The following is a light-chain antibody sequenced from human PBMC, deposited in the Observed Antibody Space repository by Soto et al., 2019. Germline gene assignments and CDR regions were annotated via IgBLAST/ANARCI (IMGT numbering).Light chain of an antibody. CDR1: QSVLYSSNNKNY. V-gene: IGKV4-1*01. Sequence: DIVMTQSPDSLAVSLGERATINCKSSQSVLYSSNNKNYLAWYQQKPGQPPKLLIYWASTRESGVPDRFSGSGVGEDFTLTISSLQAEDGAVYLCQQYYCTRPSTFGPGTQVQIK. CDR3: QQYYCTRPST. CDR2: WAS. J-gene: IGKJ1*01.